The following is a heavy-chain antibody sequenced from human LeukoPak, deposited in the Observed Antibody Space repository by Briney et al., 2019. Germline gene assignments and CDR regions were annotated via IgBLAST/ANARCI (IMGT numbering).Heavy chain of an antibody. CDR1: GFTFNTHA. J-gene: IGHJ4*01. CDR2: VTSSGRTP. D-gene: IGHD3-10*01. Sequence: GGSLRLSCEASGFTFNTHAMSWVRQAPEKGLEWVASVTSSGRTPYYADSVRGRFTISRDNSKNTLYLQMNSLRGEDTAVYYCAKDRPNFYETSGAYYKPKGDWWGHGSLVTVSS. CDR3: AKDRPNFYETSGAYYKPKGDW. V-gene: IGHV3-23*01.